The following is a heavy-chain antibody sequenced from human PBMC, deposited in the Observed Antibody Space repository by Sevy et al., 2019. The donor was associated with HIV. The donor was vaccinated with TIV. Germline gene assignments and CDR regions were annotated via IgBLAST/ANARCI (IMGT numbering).Heavy chain of an antibody. CDR1: GFTFSSYW. J-gene: IGHJ4*02. CDR3: ARYGGDFWSGYYPYYFDY. Sequence: GGSLRLSCAASGFTFSSYWMSWVRQAPGKGLEWVANIKQDGSEKYYVDSGKGRFTISRDNAKNSLYLQMNSLRAEDTAVYYCARYGGDFWSGYYPYYFDYWGQGTLVTVSS. V-gene: IGHV3-7*01. CDR2: IKQDGSEK. D-gene: IGHD3-3*01.